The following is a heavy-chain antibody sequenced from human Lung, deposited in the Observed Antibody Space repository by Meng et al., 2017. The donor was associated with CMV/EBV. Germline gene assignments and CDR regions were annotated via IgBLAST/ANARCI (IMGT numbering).Heavy chain of an antibody. D-gene: IGHD3-22*01. Sequence: GESLKISCVVSGFSFSSYSMNWVRQAPGKGLEWVSYISSGSSTIYYADSVKGRFTISRDNAKNSLYLQMNSLRAEDTAVYYCARGVGSSGYYPDYWAQGTXVTVAS. CDR2: ISSGSSTI. CDR1: GFSFSSYS. CDR3: ARGVGSSGYYPDY. J-gene: IGHJ4*02. V-gene: IGHV3-48*04.